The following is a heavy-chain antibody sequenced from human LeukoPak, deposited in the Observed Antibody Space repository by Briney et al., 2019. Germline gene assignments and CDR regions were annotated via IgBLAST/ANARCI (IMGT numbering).Heavy chain of an antibody. V-gene: IGHV4-34*01. Sequence: SETLSLTCAVYGGSLTGYYWSWIRQAPGKGLEWIGEIDHSGRTKNDPSLKGRITISVDTSKNQFSLKVTSMTAADMAVYYCARDYRGLQYGNCYFYYYMDVWGKGTTVTVSS. D-gene: IGHD4-11*01. CDR3: ARDYRGLQYGNCYFYYYMDV. CDR2: IDHSGRT. J-gene: IGHJ6*03. CDR1: GGSLTGYY.